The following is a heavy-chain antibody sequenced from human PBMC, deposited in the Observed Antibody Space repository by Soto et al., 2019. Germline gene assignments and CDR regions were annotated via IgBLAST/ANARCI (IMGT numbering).Heavy chain of an antibody. CDR3: ARAYYYDSSGYYKAFDI. CDR2: INAGNGNT. Sequence: ASVKVSCKASGYTFTSYAMHWVRQAPGQRLEWMGWINAGNGNTKYSQKFQGRVTITRDTSASTAYMELSSLRSEDTAVYYCARAYYYDSSGYYKAFDIWGQGTMVTVS. V-gene: IGHV1-3*01. CDR1: GYTFTSYA. J-gene: IGHJ3*02. D-gene: IGHD3-22*01.